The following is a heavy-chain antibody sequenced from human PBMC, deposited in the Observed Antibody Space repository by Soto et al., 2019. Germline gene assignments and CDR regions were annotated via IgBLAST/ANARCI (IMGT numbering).Heavy chain of an antibody. CDR1: GYTFTSYG. D-gene: IGHD3-10*01. CDR2: SSAYNGNT. CDR3: AGVNGALWFGGYYFEC. V-gene: IGHV1-18*01. J-gene: IGHJ4*02. Sequence: QVQLVQSGAEVKKPGASVNVSSKASGYTFTSYGISWVRQAPGQGLAWMGWSSAYNGNTNYPQKLQGRVTMTNNTSTSAVYMGLRGLRSDDTAVYYCAGVNGALWFGGYYFECWGQGTLVTVAA.